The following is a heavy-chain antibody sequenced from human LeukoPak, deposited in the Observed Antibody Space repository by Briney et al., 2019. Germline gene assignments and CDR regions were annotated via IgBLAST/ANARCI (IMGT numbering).Heavy chain of an antibody. Sequence: GGSLRLSCAASGFTFSNAWMSWVRQAPGKGLEWVGRIKSKTDGGTTDYAAPVKGRFTISRDDSKNTLYLQMNSLKTEDTAVYYCTTGPVATIFGVVISDYWGQGTLVTVSS. CDR2: IKSKTDGGTT. V-gene: IGHV3-15*01. J-gene: IGHJ4*02. D-gene: IGHD3-3*01. CDR1: GFTFSNAW. CDR3: TTGPVATIFGVVISDY.